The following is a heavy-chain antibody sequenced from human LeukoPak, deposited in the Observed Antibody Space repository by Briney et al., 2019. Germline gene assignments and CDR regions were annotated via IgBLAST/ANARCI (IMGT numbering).Heavy chain of an antibody. J-gene: IGHJ4*02. D-gene: IGHD3-3*01. V-gene: IGHV3-23*01. Sequence: GGSLRLSCAASGFTFSSYAMSWVRQAPGKGLEWVSAISGSGGSTYYADSVKGRFTICRDNSKNTLYLQMNSLRAEDTAVYYCAKGGRSFDFWSGYLALFDYWGQGTLVTVSS. CDR1: GFTFSSYA. CDR3: AKGGRSFDFWSGYLALFDY. CDR2: ISGSGGST.